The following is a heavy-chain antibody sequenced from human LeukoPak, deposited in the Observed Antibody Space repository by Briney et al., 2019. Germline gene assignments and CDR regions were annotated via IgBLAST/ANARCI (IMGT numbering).Heavy chain of an antibody. CDR1: GFTFSSYS. Sequence: GGSLRLSCAASGFTFSSYSMNWVRQAPGKGLEWVANIKQDGSEKYYVDSVKGRFTISRDNAKNSLYLQMNSLRAEDTAVYYCARRLSSWTEAYYFDYWGQGTLVTVSS. D-gene: IGHD6-13*01. CDR2: IKQDGSEK. V-gene: IGHV3-7*01. J-gene: IGHJ4*02. CDR3: ARRLSSWTEAYYFDY.